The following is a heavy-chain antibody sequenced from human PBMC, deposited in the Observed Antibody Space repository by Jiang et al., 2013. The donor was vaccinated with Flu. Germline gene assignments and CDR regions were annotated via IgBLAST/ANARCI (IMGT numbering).Heavy chain of an antibody. D-gene: IGHD3-22*01. V-gene: IGHV5-51*01. CDR1: GYSFTSYW. J-gene: IGHJ4*02. CDR2: IYPGDSDT. Sequence: KGSGYSFTSYWIGWVRQMPGKGLEWMGIIYPGDSDTRYSPSFQGQVTISADKSISTAYLQWSSLKASDTAMYYCARLYYYDSSGYYWGVEYYFDYWGQGTLVTVSS. CDR3: ARLYYYDSSGYYWGVEYYFDY.